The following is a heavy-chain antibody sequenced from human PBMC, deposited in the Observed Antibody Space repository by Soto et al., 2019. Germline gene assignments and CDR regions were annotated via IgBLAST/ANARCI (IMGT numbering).Heavy chain of an antibody. CDR2: ISTYTGNT. J-gene: IGHJ4*02. CDR1: GYTFTNYG. Sequence: QVQLVQSGAEVKKPGASVRVSCKASGYTFTNYGITWVRQAPGQGLEWRGWISTYTGNTNYAQMLQGRVTMTTDTSARTAYTEPRSLRSDDTAVYYCARAEYGDDDYWGQGTLVTVSS. D-gene: IGHD4-17*01. V-gene: IGHV1-18*01. CDR3: ARAEYGDDDY.